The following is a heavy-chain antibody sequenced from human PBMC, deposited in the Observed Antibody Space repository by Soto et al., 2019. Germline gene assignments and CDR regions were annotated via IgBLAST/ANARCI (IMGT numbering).Heavy chain of an antibody. CDR1: GFMFTSSA. J-gene: IGHJ5*02. Sequence: SVKVSCKTSGFMFTSSAVQWVRQARGQRLEWIGWLVVGSGNTHYAQHFQERVTLTRDMSTGTAYMELSSLRSDDTAVYYCARGGMYITSRRWFDPWGQGSLVTVSS. D-gene: IGHD2-2*01. CDR2: LVVGSGNT. V-gene: IGHV1-58*01. CDR3: ARGGMYITSRRWFDP.